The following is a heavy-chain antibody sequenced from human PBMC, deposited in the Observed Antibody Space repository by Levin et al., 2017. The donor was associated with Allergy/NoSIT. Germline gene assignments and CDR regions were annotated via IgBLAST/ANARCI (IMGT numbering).Heavy chain of an antibody. V-gene: IGHV3-30-3*01. J-gene: IGHJ3*02. CDR1: VFTFSTYA. CDR2: ISYDGTKK. Sequence: HPGGSLRLSCAASVFTFSTYAMHWLRQAPGKGLEWVAVISYDGTKKYYADSVKGRFTISRDNSKNTLYLQMNSLRAEDTAMYYCAREGLSDDAFDIWGQGTMVTVSS. D-gene: IGHD2/OR15-2a*01. CDR3: AREGLSDDAFDI.